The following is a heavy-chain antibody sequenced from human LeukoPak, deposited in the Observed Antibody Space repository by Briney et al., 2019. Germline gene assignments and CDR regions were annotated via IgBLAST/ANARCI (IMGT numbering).Heavy chain of an antibody. Sequence: PSETLSLTCVVSGGSISSGGYSWTWIRQPPGKGLEWIGHIYYSGSTYYNPSLKSRVTISVDTSKNQFSLTLTSVTAADTAVYFCGTTEHDSGDYWGQGTLVTVSS. J-gene: IGHJ4*02. D-gene: IGHD6-25*01. CDR3: GTTEHDSGDY. V-gene: IGHV4-30-4*07. CDR2: IYYSGST. CDR1: GGSISSGGYS.